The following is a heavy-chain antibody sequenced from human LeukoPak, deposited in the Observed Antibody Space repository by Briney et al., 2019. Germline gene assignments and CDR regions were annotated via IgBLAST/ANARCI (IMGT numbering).Heavy chain of an antibody. CDR1: GFTFDDYA. Sequence: GGSLRLSCAASGFTFDDYAMHWVRQAPGKGLEWVSGISWNSGSIGYADSVKGRFTISRDNAKNSPYLQMNSLRAEDTALYYCAKDGQYDFWSGETQNWFDPWGQGTLVTVSS. J-gene: IGHJ5*02. V-gene: IGHV3-9*01. CDR3: AKDGQYDFWSGETQNWFDP. D-gene: IGHD3-3*01. CDR2: ISWNSGSI.